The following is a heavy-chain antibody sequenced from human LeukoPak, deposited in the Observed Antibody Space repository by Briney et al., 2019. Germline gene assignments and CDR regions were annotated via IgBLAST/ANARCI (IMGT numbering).Heavy chain of an antibody. J-gene: IGHJ4*02. Sequence: RGSLRLSCAASGFTVSSNYMSWVRQAPGKGLEWVSVIYSGGSTYYADSVKGRFTISRDNSKNTLYLQMNSLRAEDTAVYYCARAGDREWLPMDYWGQGTLVTVSS. CDR2: IYSGGST. CDR3: ARAGDREWLPMDY. V-gene: IGHV3-53*01. CDR1: GFTVSSNY. D-gene: IGHD3-3*01.